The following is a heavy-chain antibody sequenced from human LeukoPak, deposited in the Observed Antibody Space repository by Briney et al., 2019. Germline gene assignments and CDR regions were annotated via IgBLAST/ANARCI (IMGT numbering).Heavy chain of an antibody. CDR2: ISSNGGKT. CDR1: GFTFSAYA. J-gene: IGHJ4*02. D-gene: IGHD5-24*01. V-gene: IGHV3-64D*09. Sequence: GGSLRLSCSVSGFTFSAYAMHWVRQAPGRGLQYVSSISSNGGKTYFADSVKGRFTISRDNSKNTLYLQMSSLRLEDTAVYYCVKDRWVDYWGQGVLVT. CDR3: VKDRWVDY.